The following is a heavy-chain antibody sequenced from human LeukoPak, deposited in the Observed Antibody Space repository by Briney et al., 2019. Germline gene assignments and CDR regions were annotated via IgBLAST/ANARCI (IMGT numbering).Heavy chain of an antibody. CDR3: AREAYYYDSSGYYEGAFDI. J-gene: IGHJ3*02. CDR2: INPNSGGT. V-gene: IGHV1-2*02. D-gene: IGHD3-22*01. Sequence: ASVKVSCKASGYIFTGYYIHWVRQAPGQGLEWMGWINPNSGGTNYAQTFQDRVSMTRDTSINIAYMELSSLRSDDTAVYYCAREAYYYDSSGYYEGAFDIWGQGTMVTVSS. CDR1: GYIFTGYY.